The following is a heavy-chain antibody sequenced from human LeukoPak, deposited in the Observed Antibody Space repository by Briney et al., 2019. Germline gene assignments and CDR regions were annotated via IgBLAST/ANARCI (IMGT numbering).Heavy chain of an antibody. V-gene: IGHV3-74*01. D-gene: IGHD4-17*01. CDR1: GFTFSSYW. CDR3: ARDKSGGSVTTSFDY. CDR2: IDSDGSST. J-gene: IGHJ4*02. Sequence: GGSLRPSCAASGFTFSSYWMHWVRQAPGKGLVWVSRIDSDGSSTSYADSVKGRFTISRDNAKNTLYLQMNSLRAEDTAVYYCARDKSGGSVTTSFDYWGQGTLVTVSS.